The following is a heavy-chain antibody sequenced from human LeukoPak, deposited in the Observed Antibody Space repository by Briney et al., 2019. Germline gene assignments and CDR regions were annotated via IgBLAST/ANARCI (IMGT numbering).Heavy chain of an antibody. CDR3: AEGSADSGYDSYYFDY. J-gene: IGHJ4*02. D-gene: IGHD5-12*01. CDR2: ISWNSGSI. CDR1: GFTFDDYA. V-gene: IGHV3-9*01. Sequence: GRSLRLSCAASGFTFDDYAMHWVRQAPGKGLEWVSGISWNSGSIGYADSVKGRFTISRDNAKNSLYLQMNSLRAEDTALYYCAEGSADSGYDSYYFDYWGQGTLVTVSS.